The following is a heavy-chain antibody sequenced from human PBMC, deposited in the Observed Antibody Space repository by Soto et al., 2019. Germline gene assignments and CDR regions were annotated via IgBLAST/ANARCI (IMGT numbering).Heavy chain of an antibody. CDR2: IYHSGST. D-gene: IGHD2-8*02. J-gene: IGHJ4*02. V-gene: IGHV4-30-2*01. Sequence: PSETLSLTCAVSGGSISSDGYSWSWIRQPPGKGLEWIGYIYHSGSTYYNPSLKSRVTISVDTSKNQFSLKLTSVTAADTAVYYCARDKITGLFDYWGQGTLVTVSS. CDR3: ARDKITGLFDY. CDR1: GGSISSDGYS.